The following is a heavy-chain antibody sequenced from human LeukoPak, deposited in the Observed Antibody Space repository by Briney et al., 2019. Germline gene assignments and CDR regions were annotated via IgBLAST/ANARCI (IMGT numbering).Heavy chain of an antibody. V-gene: IGHV3-11*01. D-gene: IGHD1-26*01. CDR3: ARVMRSGSPFDY. Sequence: GGSLRLSCAASGFTFSDYYMSWIRQAPGKGLEWVSYISKAGNTRNHADSVKGRFTISRDNAKNSLYLQMDSLRAEDTAVYYCARVMRSGSPFDYWGQGTLVTVSS. J-gene: IGHJ4*02. CDR1: GFTFSDYY. CDR2: ISKAGNTR.